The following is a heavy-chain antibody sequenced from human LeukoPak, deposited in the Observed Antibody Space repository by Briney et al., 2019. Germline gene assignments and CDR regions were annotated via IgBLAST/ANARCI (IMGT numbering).Heavy chain of an antibody. CDR2: IYYSGST. CDR1: GGSISSYY. Sequence: SETLSLTCTVSGGSISSYYWSWIRQPPGKGLEWIGYIYYSGSTNYNPSLKSRVTISVDTSKNQFSLKLSSVTAADTAVYYCARQDYGGKSFDVWGRGTLVIVSS. D-gene: IGHD4-23*01. J-gene: IGHJ2*01. V-gene: IGHV4-59*01. CDR3: ARQDYGGKSFDV.